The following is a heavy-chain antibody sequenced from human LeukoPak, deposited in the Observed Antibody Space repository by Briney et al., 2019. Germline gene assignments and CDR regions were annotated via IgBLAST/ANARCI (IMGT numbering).Heavy chain of an antibody. CDR3: ARGPPVGVVPAAISNWFDP. D-gene: IGHD2-2*02. Sequence: GGSLRLSCAASGFTFSSYSMNWVRQAPGKGLEWVSYISSSSSTIYYADSVKGRFTISRDNAKNSLYLQMNSLRAEDTAVYYCARGPPVGVVPAAISNWFDPWGQGTLVTVSS. CDR1: GFTFSSYS. CDR2: ISSSSSTI. V-gene: IGHV3-48*04. J-gene: IGHJ5*02.